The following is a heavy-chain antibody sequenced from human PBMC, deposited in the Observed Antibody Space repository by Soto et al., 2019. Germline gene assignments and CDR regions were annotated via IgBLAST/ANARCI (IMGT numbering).Heavy chain of an antibody. CDR1: GFDLGDYA. CDR3: TRAGSGGECYPSRWFHY. Sequence: GGSLRLSCTASGFDLGDYAMSWVRQSPGKGLEWVGFIRSKAFGGTAEYAASVKGRFAISRDDSKNIAYLQMNSLKTEDTAVYFCTRAGSGGECYPSRWFHYWGQGSLVTVS. CDR2: IRSKAFGGTA. V-gene: IGHV3-49*04. D-gene: IGHD2-8*02. J-gene: IGHJ4*02.